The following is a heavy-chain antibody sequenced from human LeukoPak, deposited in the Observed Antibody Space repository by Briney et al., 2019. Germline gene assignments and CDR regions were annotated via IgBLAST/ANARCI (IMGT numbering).Heavy chain of an antibody. CDR1: GFTFSDEY. J-gene: IGHJ4*02. CDR3: ARSRGAGPGAYFDY. V-gene: IGHV3-11*03. D-gene: IGHD6-19*01. CDR2: ISNSGSYT. Sequence: GGSLRLSCAASGFTFSDEYMGWIRQAPGKGLEWVSYISNSGSYTNYAASVKGRFTISRDNAKNSLYLQMNSLRAEDTAVYYCARSRGAGPGAYFDYWGQGTLITVSS.